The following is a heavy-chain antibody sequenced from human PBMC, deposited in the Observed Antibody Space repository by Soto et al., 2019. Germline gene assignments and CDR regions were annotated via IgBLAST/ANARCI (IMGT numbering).Heavy chain of an antibody. J-gene: IGHJ6*02. Sequence: QVQVVQSGVEVRRPGSSVKVSCKASGDTFKNCVISWVRQAPGQGLEWMGGIIPLFGTTDFAQRFQGSLTITTDAPTPTADMELSRLRFEDTATYCCTAELGFGKLSVVWGQATTVSVSS. CDR3: TAELGFGKLSVV. D-gene: IGHD3-10*01. CDR1: GDTFKNCV. CDR2: IIPLFGTT. V-gene: IGHV1-69*01.